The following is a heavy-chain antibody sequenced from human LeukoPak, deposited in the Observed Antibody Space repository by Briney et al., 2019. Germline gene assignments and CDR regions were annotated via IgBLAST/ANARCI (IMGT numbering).Heavy chain of an antibody. CDR3: AKDLEGIAAAGTSRRFDP. V-gene: IGHV3-23*01. CDR2: ISGSGGST. J-gene: IGHJ5*02. Sequence: GGSLRLSCAASGFTVSSNYMSWVRQAPGKGLEWVSAISGSGGSTYYADSVKGRFTISRDNSKNTLYLQMNSLRAEDTAVYYCAKDLEGIAAAGTSRRFDPWGQGTLVTVSS. D-gene: IGHD6-13*01. CDR1: GFTVSSNY.